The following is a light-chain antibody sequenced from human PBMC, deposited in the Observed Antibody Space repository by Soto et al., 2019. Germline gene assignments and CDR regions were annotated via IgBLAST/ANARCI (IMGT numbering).Light chain of an antibody. J-gene: IGLJ3*02. V-gene: IGLV2-23*01. Sequence: ALTQPASVSGSPGQSITISCTGTSSDVGSYNLVSWYQQHPGKAPKLMIYEGSKRPSGVSNRFSGSKSGNTASLTISGLQAEDEADYYCCSYAGSRVFGGGTKLTVL. CDR2: EGS. CDR3: CSYAGSRV. CDR1: SSDVGSYNL.